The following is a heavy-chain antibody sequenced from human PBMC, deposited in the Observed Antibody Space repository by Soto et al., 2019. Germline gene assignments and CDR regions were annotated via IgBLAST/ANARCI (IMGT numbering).Heavy chain of an antibody. CDR3: AKDLYVGYSSGWYTDY. Sequence: GGSLRLSCAASGFTFSSYGMHWVRQAPGKGLEWVAVISYDGSNKYYADSVKGRFTISRDSSKNTLYLQMNSLRAEDTAVYYCAKDLYVGYSSGWYTDYWGQGTLVTVSS. D-gene: IGHD6-19*01. J-gene: IGHJ4*02. CDR2: ISYDGSNK. V-gene: IGHV3-30*18. CDR1: GFTFSSYG.